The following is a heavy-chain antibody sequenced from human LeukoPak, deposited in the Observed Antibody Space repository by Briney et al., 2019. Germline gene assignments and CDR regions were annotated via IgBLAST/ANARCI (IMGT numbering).Heavy chain of an antibody. CDR3: AKYGSGNSPIGAFDI. CDR1: GGSISSSSYY. D-gene: IGHD4-23*01. V-gene: IGHV4-39*01. Sequence: PSETLSLTCTVSGGSISSSSYYWGWIRQPPGKGLEWIGSIYYSGSTYYNPSLKSRVTISVDTSKNQFSLKLSSVTAADTAVYYCAKYGSGNSPIGAFDIWGQGTMVTVSS. J-gene: IGHJ3*02. CDR2: IYYSGST.